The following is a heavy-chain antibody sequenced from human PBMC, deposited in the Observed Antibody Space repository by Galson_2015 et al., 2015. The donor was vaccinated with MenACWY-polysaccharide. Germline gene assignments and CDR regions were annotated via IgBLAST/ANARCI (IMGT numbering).Heavy chain of an antibody. Sequence: SLRLSCAASGFVFNNYAMSWVRHAPGKGLDWVSSISYNGGATFYEDSVKGRFTISRDNSKNTLYLQMNSLRAGDTAVYYCARINLTVPPIDYWGQGTLVTVSS. CDR3: ARINLTVPPIDY. D-gene: IGHD2-2*02. V-gene: IGHV3-23*01. CDR1: GFVFNNYA. CDR2: ISYNGGAT. J-gene: IGHJ4*02.